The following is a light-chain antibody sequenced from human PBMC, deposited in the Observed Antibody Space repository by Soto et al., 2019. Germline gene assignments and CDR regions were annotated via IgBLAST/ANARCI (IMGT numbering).Light chain of an antibody. CDR1: SSNIGSNT. CDR2: SNN. V-gene: IGLV1-44*01. Sequence: QSVLTQPPSASGTPGQRVTISCSGSSSNIGSNTVNWYQQLPGTAPKLLIYSNNQRPSGVPDRFSGSKSGTSACLAISGLQSEDEADYYCAAWDDSLNGYVFGAGTKLTVL. CDR3: AAWDDSLNGYV. J-gene: IGLJ1*01.